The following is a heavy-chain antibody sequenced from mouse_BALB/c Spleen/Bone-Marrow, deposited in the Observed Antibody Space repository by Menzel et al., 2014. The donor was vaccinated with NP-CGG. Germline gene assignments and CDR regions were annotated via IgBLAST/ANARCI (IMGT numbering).Heavy chain of an antibody. J-gene: IGHJ4*01. D-gene: IGHD1-1*01. CDR2: TNPSNGGT. Sequence: QVQLKHSGAELVKPGASVKLSCKASGYTFTSYWMHWVKLRPGQGFEWIGETNPSNGGTNYNEKFKRKATLTVDKSSSTAYMQLSSLTSEDSAVYYCTYMGYYGSSYAMDYWGQGTSVTVSS. V-gene: IGHV1S16*01. CDR1: GYTFTSYW. CDR3: TYMGYYGSSYAMDY.